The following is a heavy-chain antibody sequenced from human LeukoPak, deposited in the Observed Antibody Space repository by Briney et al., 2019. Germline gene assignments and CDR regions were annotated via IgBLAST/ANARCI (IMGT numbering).Heavy chain of an antibody. Sequence: GGSLRLSCAASGFTFSSYNMNWVRQAPGKGLEWLSYISGSSSTMYYADSVKGRFTISRDNAKNSLYLQMDSLRAEDTAVYYCARGGYSYGYGFDYWGQGILVTVSS. CDR1: GFTFSSYN. CDR2: ISGSSSTM. J-gene: IGHJ4*02. D-gene: IGHD5-18*01. V-gene: IGHV3-48*04. CDR3: ARGGYSYGYGFDY.